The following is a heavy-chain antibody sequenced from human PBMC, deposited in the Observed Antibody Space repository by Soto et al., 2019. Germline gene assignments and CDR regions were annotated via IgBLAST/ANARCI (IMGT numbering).Heavy chain of an antibody. CDR2: INHSGST. CDR1: GGSFSGYY. Sequence: QVQLQQWGAGLLKPSETLSLTCAVYGGSFSGYYWSWIRQPPGKGLEWIGEINHSGSTNYNPSLKSRVTISVDTSKNQFSLKLSSVTAADTAVYYCARNPKGDYGDAWYGMDVWGQGTTVTVS. D-gene: IGHD4-17*01. CDR3: ARNPKGDYGDAWYGMDV. J-gene: IGHJ6*02. V-gene: IGHV4-34*01.